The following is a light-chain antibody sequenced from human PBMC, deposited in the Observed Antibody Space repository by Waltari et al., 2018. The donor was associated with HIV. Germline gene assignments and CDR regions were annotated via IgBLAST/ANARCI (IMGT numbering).Light chain of an antibody. CDR1: NGHISEYNH. CDR2: EVT. V-gene: IGLV2-8*01. J-gene: IGLJ2*01. Sequence: QSALTQSPPASGSPGQSVNISCHGANGHISEYNHSSWYQQHSDRPPKLIIFEVTTRPSGVPDRFSGSKSGNTASLFVSGLQPEDEATYFCSSFAGTHKLFGGGTKLTVL. CDR3: SSFAGTHKL.